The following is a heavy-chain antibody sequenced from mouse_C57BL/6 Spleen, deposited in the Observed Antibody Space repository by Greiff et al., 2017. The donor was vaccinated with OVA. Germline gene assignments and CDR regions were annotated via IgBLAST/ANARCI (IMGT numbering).Heavy chain of an antibody. J-gene: IGHJ2*01. CDR2: ISYDGSN. CDR1: GYSITSGYY. D-gene: IGHD1-1*01. CDR3: ARAGYYGSSPYYFDY. V-gene: IGHV3-6*01. Sequence: ESGPGLVKPSQSLSLTCSVTGYSITSGYYWNWIRQFPGNKLEWMGYISYDGSNNYNPSLKNRISITRDTSKNQFFLKLNSVTTKDTATYYCARAGYYGSSPYYFDYWGQGTTLTVSS.